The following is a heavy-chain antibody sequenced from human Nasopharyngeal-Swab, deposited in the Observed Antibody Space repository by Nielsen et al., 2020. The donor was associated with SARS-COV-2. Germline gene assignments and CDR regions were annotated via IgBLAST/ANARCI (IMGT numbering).Heavy chain of an antibody. CDR1: GFTFSTYS. V-gene: IGHV4-34*01. CDR2: INHSGST. D-gene: IGHD2-8*01. Sequence: ESLKISCAASGFTFSTYSMTWIRQPPGKGLEWIGEINHSGSTNYNPSLKSRVTISVDTSKNQFSLKLTSVTAADTAVYYCARGSCTNGLCYRRRGFDPWGQGTLVTVSS. J-gene: IGHJ5*02. CDR3: ARGSCTNGLCYRRRGFDP.